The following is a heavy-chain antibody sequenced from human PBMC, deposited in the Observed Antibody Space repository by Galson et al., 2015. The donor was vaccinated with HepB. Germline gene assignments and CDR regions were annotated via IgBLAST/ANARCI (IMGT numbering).Heavy chain of an antibody. D-gene: IGHD1-26*01. CDR2: ISGSGGST. V-gene: IGHV3-23*01. CDR1: GFTFSSYA. Sequence: SLRLSCAASGFTFSSYAMSWVRQAPGKGLEWVSAISGSGGSTYYADSVKGRFTISRDNSKNTLYLQMNSLRAEDTAVYYCAKGHSGSYHPHYWGQGTLVTVSS. J-gene: IGHJ4*02. CDR3: AKGHSGSYHPHY.